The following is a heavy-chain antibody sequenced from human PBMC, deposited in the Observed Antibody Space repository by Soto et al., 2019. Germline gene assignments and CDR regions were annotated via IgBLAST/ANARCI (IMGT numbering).Heavy chain of an antibody. Sequence: EVQLLESGGGLVQPGGSLRLSCAASGFPLSTYGMSWVRQAPGKGLEWVSSITGTGGDTYYADSVKGRFTSSRDNCNNMLYLQMNSLRVEDTAVYYCARIRGYWYGLDVWGQGNTITVSS. V-gene: IGHV3-23*01. J-gene: IGHJ6*02. CDR3: ARIRGYWYGLDV. CDR2: ITGTGGDT. CDR1: GFPLSTYG.